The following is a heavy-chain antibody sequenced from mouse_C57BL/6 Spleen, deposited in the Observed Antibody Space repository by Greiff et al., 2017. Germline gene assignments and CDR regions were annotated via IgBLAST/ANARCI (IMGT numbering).Heavy chain of an antibody. D-gene: IGHD1-1*01. J-gene: IGHJ4*01. CDR1: GYTFTSYG. V-gene: IGHV1-81*01. CDR2: IYPRSGNT. CDR3: AKSLITTVGDYAMDY. Sequence: QVQLQQSGAELARPGASVKLSCKASGYTFTSYGISWVKQRTGQGLEWIGEIYPRSGNTYYNEKFKGKATLTADKSSSTAYMELRSLTSEVSAVYFGAKSLITTVGDYAMDYWGQGTSVTVSS.